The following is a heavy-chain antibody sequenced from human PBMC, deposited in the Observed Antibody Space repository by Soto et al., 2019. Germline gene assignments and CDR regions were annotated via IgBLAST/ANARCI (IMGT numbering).Heavy chain of an antibody. V-gene: IGHV3-66*01. CDR3: AGRDYYGSGSSSFG. Sequence: GGSLRLSCAASGFTVSSNYMSWVRQAPGKGLEWVSVIYSGGSTYYADSVKGRFTISRDNSKNTLYLQMNSLGAEDTAVYYCAGRDYYGSGSSSFGWGQGTLVTVSS. D-gene: IGHD3-10*01. CDR2: IYSGGST. CDR1: GFTVSSNY. J-gene: IGHJ4*02.